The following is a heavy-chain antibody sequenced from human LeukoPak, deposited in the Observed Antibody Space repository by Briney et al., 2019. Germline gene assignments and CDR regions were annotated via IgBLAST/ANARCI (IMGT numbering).Heavy chain of an antibody. Sequence: GQTLRLSCAVSGFTFTTYAMTWVCQAQGQGLHWVSSVSGCGNTTYSADSVKSRFTITRDNSKNPLFLQMNSLRAEDTAVYYCARDYGYTPCYFDYWGQGTLVTVSS. CDR1: GFTFTTYA. V-gene: IGHV3-23*01. J-gene: IGHJ4*02. CDR3: ARDYGYTPCYFDY. D-gene: IGHD5-18*01. CDR2: VSGCGNTT.